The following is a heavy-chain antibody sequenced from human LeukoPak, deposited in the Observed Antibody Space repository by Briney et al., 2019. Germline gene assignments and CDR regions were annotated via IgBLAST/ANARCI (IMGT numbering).Heavy chain of an antibody. CDR3: AKRVDGYNFFDY. CDR1: GFTFSSYA. CDR2: ISGSGGST. Sequence: PGGSLRLSCAASGFTFSSYAMSWVRQAPGKGLEWASAISGSGGSTYYADSVKGRFTISRDSSKNTLYLQMNSLRAEDTAVYYCAKRVDGYNFFDYWGQGTLVTVSS. J-gene: IGHJ4*02. V-gene: IGHV3-23*01. D-gene: IGHD5-24*01.